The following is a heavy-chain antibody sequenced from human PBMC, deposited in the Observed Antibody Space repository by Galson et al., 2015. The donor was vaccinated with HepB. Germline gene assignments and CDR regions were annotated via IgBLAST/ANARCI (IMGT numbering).Heavy chain of an antibody. CDR3: ARGAAPGDGYFDS. CDR2: IFSEGTT. J-gene: IGHJ4*02. D-gene: IGHD6-13*01. Sequence: SLRLSCAASGFIVSSDYMNWVRQAPGKGLEWVSAIFSEGTTKYADSVRGRFTIPRDNSKNIVYLQMNSLRTEDTAVYYCARGAAPGDGYFDSWGQGTLVTVSS. V-gene: IGHV3-53*01. CDR1: GFIVSSDY.